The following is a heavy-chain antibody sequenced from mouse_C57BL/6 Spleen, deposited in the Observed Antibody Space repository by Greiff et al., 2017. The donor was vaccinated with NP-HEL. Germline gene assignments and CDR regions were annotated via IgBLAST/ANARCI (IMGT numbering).Heavy chain of an antibody. CDR1: GYAFSSYW. Sequence: VQLQQSGAELVKPGASVKISCKASGYAFSSYWMNWVKQRPGKGLEWIGQIYPGDGDTNYNGKFKGKATLTADKSSSTAYMQLSSLTSEDSAVYFCARQVYGSGGYYFGYWGPGTTLAVST. D-gene: IGHD1-1*01. CDR2: IYPGDGDT. CDR3: ARQVYGSGGYYFGY. J-gene: IGHJ2*01. V-gene: IGHV1-80*01.